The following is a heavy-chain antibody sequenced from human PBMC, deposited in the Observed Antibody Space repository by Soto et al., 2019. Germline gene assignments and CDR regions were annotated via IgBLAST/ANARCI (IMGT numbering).Heavy chain of an antibody. Sequence: SETLSLTCTVSGGSISSGGYYWSWIRQHPGKGLEWIGYIYYSGNTYYNPSLKSLITITVDTSKNQFSLKLSSVTAADTAVYYCARDRITIFGVVTFNGMDVWGQGTTVTVSS. D-gene: IGHD3-3*01. CDR2: IYYSGNT. J-gene: IGHJ6*02. CDR1: GGSISSGGYY. CDR3: ARDRITIFGVVTFNGMDV. V-gene: IGHV4-31*01.